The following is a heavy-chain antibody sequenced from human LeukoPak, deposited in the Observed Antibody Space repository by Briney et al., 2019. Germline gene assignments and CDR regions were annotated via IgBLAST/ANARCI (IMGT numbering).Heavy chain of an antibody. V-gene: IGHV3-7*03. CDR1: GFTFINYW. CDR3: ARIGYSSSSFDY. Sequence: GGSLRLSCAASGFTFINYWMSWVRQAPGKGVEWVANMKQDGSVKYYVDSMKGRFTISRDNAKNSLYLQMSGLRAEDTAVYFCARIGYSSSSFDYWGQGVLVTVYS. J-gene: IGHJ4*02. CDR2: MKQDGSVK. D-gene: IGHD6-6*01.